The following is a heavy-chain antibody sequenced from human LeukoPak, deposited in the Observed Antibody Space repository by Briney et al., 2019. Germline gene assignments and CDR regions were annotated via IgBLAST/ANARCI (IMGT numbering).Heavy chain of an antibody. D-gene: IGHD3-10*01. CDR2: ITYDGYYK. J-gene: IGHJ4*02. V-gene: IGHV3-30*03. CDR3: ARDLSPVVRASPMGY. Sequence: PGGSLRLSCAASGFTFTSYGMHWVRHAPGKGLEWVALITYDGYYKYYSDSVKGRFTISSDTSKNTLYLQMNSLRAEDTAVYYCARDLSPVVRASPMGYWGQGTLVTVSS. CDR1: GFTFTSYG.